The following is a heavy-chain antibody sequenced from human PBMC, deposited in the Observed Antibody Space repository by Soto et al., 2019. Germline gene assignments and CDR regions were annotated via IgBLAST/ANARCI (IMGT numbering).Heavy chain of an antibody. CDR2: ISYDGSNK. CDR1: GFTFSSYG. CDR3: ANDGDSIRDVDIVATTGY. D-gene: IGHD5-12*01. Sequence: GGSLRLSCAASGFTFSSYGMHWVRQAPGKGLEWVAVISYDGSNKYYADSVKGRFTISRDNSKNTLYLQMNSLRAEDTAVYYCANDGDSIRDVDIVATTGYWGQGTLVTVS. V-gene: IGHV3-30*18. J-gene: IGHJ4*02.